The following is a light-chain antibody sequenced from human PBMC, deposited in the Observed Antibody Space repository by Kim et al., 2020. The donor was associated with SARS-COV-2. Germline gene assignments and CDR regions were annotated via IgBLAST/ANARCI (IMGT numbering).Light chain of an antibody. CDR3: AAWDDSLNGWV. V-gene: IGLV1-44*01. CDR1: SSNIGSNT. CDR2: SNN. J-gene: IGLJ3*02. Sequence: GQRFTISRSGSSSNIGSNTVNWYQQLPGTAPKHLIYSNNQRPSGVPDRFSGSKSGTSASLAISGLQSEDEADYYCAAWDDSLNGWVFGGGTQLTVL.